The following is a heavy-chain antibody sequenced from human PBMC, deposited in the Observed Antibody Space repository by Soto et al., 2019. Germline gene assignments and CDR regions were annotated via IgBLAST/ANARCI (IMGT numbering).Heavy chain of an antibody. Sequence: SETLSLTCAVYGGSFSGYYWSWIRQPPGKGLEWIGEINHSGSTNYNPSLKSRVTISVDTSKNQFSLKLSSVTAADTAVYYCARGAIAAQAFDSWGQGTLVTVSS. CDR1: GGSFSGYY. CDR3: ARGAIAAQAFDS. V-gene: IGHV4-34*01. CDR2: INHSGST. D-gene: IGHD6-13*01. J-gene: IGHJ4*02.